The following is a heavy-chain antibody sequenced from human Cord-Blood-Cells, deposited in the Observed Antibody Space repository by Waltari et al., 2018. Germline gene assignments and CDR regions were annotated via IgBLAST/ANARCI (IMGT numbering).Heavy chain of an antibody. J-gene: IGHJ4*02. CDR1: GFTFDDYA. CDR2: ISWNTGSI. V-gene: IGHV3-9*01. CDR3: AKDDLLEAYFDY. Sequence: EVQLVESGGGLVQPGRSLRLSCAASGFTFDDYAMHWVRQAPGTGLEGVSGISWNTGSIGYADSVKGRFTISRDNAKSSLCLQMNSLRAEDTALYYCAKDDLLEAYFDYWGQGTLVTVSS. D-gene: IGHD2-21*01.